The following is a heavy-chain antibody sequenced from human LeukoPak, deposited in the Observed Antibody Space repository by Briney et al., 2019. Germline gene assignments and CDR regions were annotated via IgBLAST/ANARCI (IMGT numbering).Heavy chain of an antibody. Sequence: PGGSLRLCCAASGFTFSSYWMHWVRQAPGKGLVWVSRINSDASSTSYADSVKGRFTISRDNAKNTLYLQMNSLRAEDTAVYYCARAQRYYYDSSGYPGRLADAFDIWGQGTMVTVSS. V-gene: IGHV3-74*01. D-gene: IGHD3-22*01. CDR2: INSDASST. CDR1: GFTFSSYW. J-gene: IGHJ3*02. CDR3: ARAQRYYYDSSGYPGRLADAFDI.